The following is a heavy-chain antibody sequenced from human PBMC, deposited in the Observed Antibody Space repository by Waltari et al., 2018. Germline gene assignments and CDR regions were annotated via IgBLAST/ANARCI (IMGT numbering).Heavy chain of an antibody. CDR1: GFTFSSYA. CDR2: ISGSGGST. J-gene: IGHJ4*02. D-gene: IGHD3-3*01. V-gene: IGHV3-23*01. Sequence: EVQLLESGGGLVQPGGSLRLSCAASGFTFSSYAMSWVRQAPGKGLEWVSAISGSGGSTYYADSVKGRFTISRDNSKNTLYLQMNSLRAEDTAVYYCAKRVPRITIFGVVISSDYWGQGTLVTVSS. CDR3: AKRVPRITIFGVVISSDY.